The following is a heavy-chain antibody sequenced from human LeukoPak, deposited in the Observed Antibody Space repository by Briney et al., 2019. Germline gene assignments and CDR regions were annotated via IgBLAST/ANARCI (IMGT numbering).Heavy chain of an antibody. CDR1: GGTFSSYA. Sequence: ASVKVSCKASGGTFSSYAISWVRQAPGHGLEWMGGIIPIFGTANYAQKFQGRVTITADESTSTAYMELSSLRSEDTAVYYCARDDPFYGSGVIDYWGQGTLVTVSS. D-gene: IGHD3-10*01. V-gene: IGHV1-69*13. CDR3: ARDDPFYGSGVIDY. CDR2: IIPIFGTA. J-gene: IGHJ4*02.